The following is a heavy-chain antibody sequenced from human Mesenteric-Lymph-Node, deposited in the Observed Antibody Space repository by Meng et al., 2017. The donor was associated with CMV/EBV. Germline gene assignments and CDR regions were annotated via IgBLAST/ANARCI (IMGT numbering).Heavy chain of an antibody. D-gene: IGHD3-3*01. J-gene: IGHJ6*02. CDR3: ARGVFGVVNHYYYGMDV. V-gene: IGHV4-59*01. Sequence: SQTLSLTGTVSGGSISSYYWSWIRQPPGKGLEWIGYIYYSGSTNYNPSLKSRVTISVDTSKNQFSLKLSSVTAADTAVYYCARGVFGVVNHYYYGMDVWGQGTTVTVSS. CDR2: IYYSGST. CDR1: GGSISSYY.